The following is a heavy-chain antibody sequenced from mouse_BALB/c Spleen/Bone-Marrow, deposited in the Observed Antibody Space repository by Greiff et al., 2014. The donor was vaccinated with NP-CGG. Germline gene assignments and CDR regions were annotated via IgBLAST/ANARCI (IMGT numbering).Heavy chain of an antibody. V-gene: IGHV14-3*02. J-gene: IGHJ1*01. D-gene: IGHD2-14*01. CDR3: ASYRYAWYFDV. Sequence: EVQVVESGAELVKPGASVKLSCTASGFNIKDTYMHWVNQRPEQGLEWIGRIDPANGNTKYDPKFQGKATITADTSSNTAYLQLSSLTSEDTAVYYCASYRYAWYFDVWGAGTTVTVSS. CDR1: GFNIKDTY. CDR2: IDPANGNT.